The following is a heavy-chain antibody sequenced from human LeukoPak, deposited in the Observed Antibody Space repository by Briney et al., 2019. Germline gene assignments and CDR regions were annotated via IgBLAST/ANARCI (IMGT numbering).Heavy chain of an antibody. Sequence: PSETLSLTCTVSGGSISSYYWSWIRQPPGKGLEWIGRIYTSGSTNYNPSLKSRVTISVDTSKNQFSLKLSSVTAADTAVYYCARYNWNYAWFDPWGQGTLVTVSS. J-gene: IGHJ5*02. D-gene: IGHD1-7*01. CDR1: GGSISSYY. CDR3: ARYNWNYAWFDP. CDR2: IYTSGST. V-gene: IGHV4-4*08.